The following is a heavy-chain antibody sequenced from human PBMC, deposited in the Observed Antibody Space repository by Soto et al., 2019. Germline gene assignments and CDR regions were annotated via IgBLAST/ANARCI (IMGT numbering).Heavy chain of an antibody. V-gene: IGHV3-30-3*01. CDR1: GFTFSSYA. J-gene: IGHJ6*02. CDR2: ISYDGSNK. Sequence: PGGSLRLSXAASGFTFSSYAMHWVRQAPGKGLEWVAVISYDGSNKYYADSVKGRFTIPRDNSKNTLYLQMNSLRAEDTAVYYCARDTRQSSSWPAGFYYYYYYGMDVWGQGTTVTVSS. D-gene: IGHD6-13*01. CDR3: ARDTRQSSSWPAGFYYYYYYGMDV.